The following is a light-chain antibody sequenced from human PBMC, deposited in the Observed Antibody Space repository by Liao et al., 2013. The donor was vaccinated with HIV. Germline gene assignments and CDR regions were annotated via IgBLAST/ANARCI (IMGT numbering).Light chain of an antibody. V-gene: IGLV3-21*01. CDR2: YDG. CDR3: QVWDSSSDQGV. Sequence: SFELTQPPSVSVSPGQTATITCSGDRLGEKYVSWYQQRPGQAPVLVIYYDGDRPSGIPERFSGFNSGNTATLTIRRVEVGDEADYYCQVWDSSSDQGVFGGGTKLTVL. CDR1: RLGEKY. J-gene: IGLJ3*02.